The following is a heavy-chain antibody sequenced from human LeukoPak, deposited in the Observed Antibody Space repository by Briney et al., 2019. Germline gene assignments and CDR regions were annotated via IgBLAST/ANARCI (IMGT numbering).Heavy chain of an antibody. Sequence: GRSLRLSCVTYGFTFSHYGMHWVRQLPGKGLEWVAAISFDAEGDYHVDSVKGRFTISRDNSKNTLYLQMNSLRVEDTAVYYCAKDGGNWYDSEGNYLMRSYMDVWGKGTTVTVSS. CDR3: AKDGGNWYDSEGNYLMRSYMDV. D-gene: IGHD3-16*01. CDR1: GFTFSHYG. J-gene: IGHJ6*03. CDR2: ISFDAEGD. V-gene: IGHV3-30*18.